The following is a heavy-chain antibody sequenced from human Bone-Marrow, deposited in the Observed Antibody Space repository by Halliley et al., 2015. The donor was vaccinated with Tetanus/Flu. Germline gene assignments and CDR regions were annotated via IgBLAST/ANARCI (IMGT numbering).Heavy chain of an antibody. CDR3: ARGGVRYASSWYGY. CDR1: GYSISSGYY. J-gene: IGHJ4*02. Sequence: GLVKPSETLSLTCAVSGYSISSGYYWGWLRQPPGKGLEWIGTIYHSGTTYYNPSLKSRVTMSVDTSKNHFSLKLSSVTAADTAVFYCARGGVRYASSWYGYWGQGTLVTVSS. D-gene: IGHD6-13*01. CDR2: IYHSGTT. V-gene: IGHV4-38-2*01.